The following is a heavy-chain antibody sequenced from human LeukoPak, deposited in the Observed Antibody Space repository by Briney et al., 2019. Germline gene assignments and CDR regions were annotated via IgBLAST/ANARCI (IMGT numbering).Heavy chain of an antibody. J-gene: IGHJ4*02. CDR1: GFSFSNCA. V-gene: IGHV3-23*01. CDR3: AKSAYYDASGYYREYYFDY. D-gene: IGHD3-22*01. Sequence: GGSLRLSCVSSGFSFSNCAMSWVRQAPGKGLEWVSSISGSGGSTHYADSVKGRFTISRDKTKNTLYLQMNSLRAEDTAVYYCAKSAYYDASGYYREYYFDYWGQGTLVTVSS. CDR2: ISGSGGST.